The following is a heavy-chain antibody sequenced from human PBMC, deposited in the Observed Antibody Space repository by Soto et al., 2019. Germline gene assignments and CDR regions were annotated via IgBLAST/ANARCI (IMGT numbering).Heavy chain of an antibody. CDR3: RTQWLD. J-gene: IGHJ4*02. Sequence: EVQLVESGGGLVKPGGSLRLSCAASGFTFSDAWMSWVRQAPGKGLEWVGLIKKKTDGGTTEYAAPVKGRFTISRDDSKNTLYLQMSSLKPEDTAVYYCRTQWLDWGQGTLVTVSS. D-gene: IGHD6-19*01. CDR2: IKKKTDGGTT. V-gene: IGHV3-15*01. CDR1: GFTFSDAW.